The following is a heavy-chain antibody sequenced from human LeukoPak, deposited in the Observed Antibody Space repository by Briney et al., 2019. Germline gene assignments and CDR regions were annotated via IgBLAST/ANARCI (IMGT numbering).Heavy chain of an antibody. CDR2: IRYDGSNK. CDR1: GFTLSSYG. CDR3: AKDGGLLWFGEYERGFDY. V-gene: IGHV3-30*02. D-gene: IGHD3-10*01. Sequence: GGSLRLSCAASGFTLSSYGMHWVRQAPGKGLEWVAFIRYDGSNKYYADSVKGRFTISRDNSKNTLYLQMNSLRAEDTAVYYCAKDGGLLWFGEYERGFDYWGQGTLVTVSS. J-gene: IGHJ4*02.